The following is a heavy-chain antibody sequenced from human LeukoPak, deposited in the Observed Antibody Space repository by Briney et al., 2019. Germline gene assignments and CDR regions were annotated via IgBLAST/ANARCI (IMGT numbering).Heavy chain of an antibody. CDR2: IIPIFGTA. CDR1: GGTFSSYA. CDR3: AREVDFWSADMCD. D-gene: IGHD3-3*01. J-gene: IGHJ4*02. V-gene: IGHV1-69*05. Sequence: VASVKVSCKASGGTFSSYAISWVQQAPGQGLDGMGRIIPIFGTANYAQKFQGRVTITTDESTSTAYMELSSLRSEDTAVYYCAREVDFWSADMCDWGQGTLVTVSS.